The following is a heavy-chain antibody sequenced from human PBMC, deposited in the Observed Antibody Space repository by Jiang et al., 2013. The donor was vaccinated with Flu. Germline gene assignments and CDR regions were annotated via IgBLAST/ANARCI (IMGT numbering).Heavy chain of an antibody. Sequence: GAEVKKPGASVKVSCKASGYTFTSYGISWVRQAPGQGLEWMGWISAYNGNTNYAQKLQGRVTMTTDTSTSTAYMELRSLRSDDTAVYYCARDEKENSSGYYYRWDNWFDPWGQGTLVTVSS. V-gene: IGHV1-18*01. CDR3: ARDEKENSSGYYYRWDNWFDP. D-gene: IGHD3-22*01. CDR2: ISAYNGNT. J-gene: IGHJ5*02. CDR1: GYTFTSYG.